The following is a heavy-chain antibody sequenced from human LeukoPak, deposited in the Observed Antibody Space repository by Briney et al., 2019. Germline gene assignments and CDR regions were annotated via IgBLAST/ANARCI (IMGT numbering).Heavy chain of an antibody. CDR3: ARAEIKLYNQRRYYFDY. J-gene: IGHJ4*02. CDR1: RGSFSGYY. V-gene: IGHV4-34*01. D-gene: IGHD3-16*02. Sequence: SETLSLTCAVYRGSFSGYYWSWIRQPPGKGLEWIGEINHSGSTNYNPSLKSRVTISVDTSKNQFSLKLSSVTAADTAVYYCARAEIKLYNQRRYYFDYWGQGTLVTVSS. CDR2: INHSGST.